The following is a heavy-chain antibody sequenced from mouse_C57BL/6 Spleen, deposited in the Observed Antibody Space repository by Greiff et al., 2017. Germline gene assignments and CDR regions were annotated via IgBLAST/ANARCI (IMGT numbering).Heavy chain of an antibody. CDR1: GFSLSTSGMG. D-gene: IGHD2-4*01. CDR3: AHYDYDNYYAMDY. CDR2: IYWDDDK. V-gene: IGHV8-12*01. Sequence: QVQLKESGPGILQSSQTLSLTCSFSGFSLSTSGMGVSWIRQPSGKGLEWLAHIYWDDDKRYNPSLKSRLTISKDTSRNQVFLKITSVDTADTATYYCAHYDYDNYYAMDYWGQGTSVTVSS. J-gene: IGHJ4*01.